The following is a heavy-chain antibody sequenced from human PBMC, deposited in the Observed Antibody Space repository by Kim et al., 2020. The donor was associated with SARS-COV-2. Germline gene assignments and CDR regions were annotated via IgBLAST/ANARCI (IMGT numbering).Heavy chain of an antibody. Sequence: AQKLQGRVTMTTDTSTSTAYMELRSLRSDDTAVYYCARDGLYYGDHSLDYWGQGTLVTVSS. J-gene: IGHJ4*02. D-gene: IGHD4-17*01. CDR3: ARDGLYYGDHSLDY. V-gene: IGHV1-18*01.